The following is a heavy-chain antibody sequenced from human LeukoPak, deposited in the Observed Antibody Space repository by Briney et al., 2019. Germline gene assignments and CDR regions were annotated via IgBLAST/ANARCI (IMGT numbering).Heavy chain of an antibody. J-gene: IGHJ4*02. CDR1: GFTFSSYW. CDR2: IKQDGSEE. CDR3: ARDPSRGYTYGYSDY. D-gene: IGHD5-18*01. Sequence: GGSLRLSCAASGFTFSSYWMNWFRQPPGKGLEWVANIKQDGSEEYYVDSVKGRFTISRDNAKKSLYLQMNSLRAEDTGVYYCARDPSRGYTYGYSDYWGQGILVTVSP. V-gene: IGHV3-7*01.